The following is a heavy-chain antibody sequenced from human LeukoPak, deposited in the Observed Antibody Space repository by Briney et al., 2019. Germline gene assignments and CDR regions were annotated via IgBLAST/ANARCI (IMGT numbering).Heavy chain of an antibody. V-gene: IGHV4-39*07. CDR1: GASLSGSYYY. J-gene: IGHJ4*02. Sequence: SETLSLTCSISGASLSGSYYYWGWIRQPPGKGLEWIGTVSDSGRTYYNPSLKSRVSISVDTSKNQFSLKLSSVTAADTAVYYCAREGATTVTTEGGYWGQGTLVTVSS. CDR2: VSDSGRT. D-gene: IGHD4-17*01. CDR3: AREGATTVTTEGGY.